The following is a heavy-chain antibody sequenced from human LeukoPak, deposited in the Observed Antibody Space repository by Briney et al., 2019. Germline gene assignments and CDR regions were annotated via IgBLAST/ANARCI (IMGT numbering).Heavy chain of an antibody. CDR3: ARDGHSSGWYSQNYFDY. CDR2: IYYSGST. CDR1: GGSISSYF. Sequence: SETLSLTCTVSGGSISSYFWSWIRQPPGKGLEWIGYIYYSGSTNYNPSLKSRVAISVERSKNQFSLKLSSVTAADTAVYYCARDGHSSGWYSQNYFDYWGQGTLVTVSS. D-gene: IGHD6-19*01. J-gene: IGHJ4*02. V-gene: IGHV4-59*12.